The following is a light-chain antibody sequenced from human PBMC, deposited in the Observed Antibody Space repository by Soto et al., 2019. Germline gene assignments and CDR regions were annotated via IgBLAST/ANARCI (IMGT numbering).Light chain of an antibody. CDR1: QAIRND. V-gene: IGKV1-6*01. J-gene: IGKJ1*01. CDR3: LQDYDFPRT. Sequence: AIQMTQSPSSLSASVGDRVTITCRASQAIRNDLGWYQQKPGKAPKLLIYGASSLQSGVPSRFSGSGSGTDFTLTISSLQPEDFATYYCLQDYDFPRTFGQGTKVEIK. CDR2: GAS.